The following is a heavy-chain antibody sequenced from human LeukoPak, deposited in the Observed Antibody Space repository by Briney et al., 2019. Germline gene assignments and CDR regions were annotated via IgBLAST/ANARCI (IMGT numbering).Heavy chain of an antibody. Sequence: SETLSLTCTVSGGSISSYYWSWIRQPPGKGLEWIGYIYYSGSTNYNPSLKSRVTISVDTSKNQFSLKLSSVTAADTAVYYCARGNLGYNRWGQGTLVTVSS. CDR1: GGSISSYY. J-gene: IGHJ5*02. CDR2: IYYSGST. V-gene: IGHV4-59*01. CDR3: ARGNLGYNR. D-gene: IGHD6-13*01.